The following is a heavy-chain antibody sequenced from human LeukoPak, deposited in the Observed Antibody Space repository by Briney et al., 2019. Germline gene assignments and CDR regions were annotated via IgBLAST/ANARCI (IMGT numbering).Heavy chain of an antibody. CDR1: EFAFSSYT. J-gene: IGHJ4*02. V-gene: IGHV3-21*01. CDR3: ARDKVGSTVVVPAFDY. Sequence: GGSLRLSCAASEFAFSSYTMNWVRQAPGKGLEWVSFISGSSSYIYYADSVKGRFTISRDNAKNSLYLQMSSLRAEDTAVYYCARDKVGSTVVVPAFDYWGQGTLVTVSS. D-gene: IGHD2-2*01. CDR2: ISGSSSYI.